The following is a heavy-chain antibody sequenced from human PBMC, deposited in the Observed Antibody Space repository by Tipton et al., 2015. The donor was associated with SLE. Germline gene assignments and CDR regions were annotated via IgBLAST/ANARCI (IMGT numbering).Heavy chain of an antibody. Sequence: GLVKPSETLSLTCVVSGYSISSGYYWGWIRQPPGKGLEWIGGVFHSGSTHFNPSLRSRVTISADTSKNQFSLKLSSVTPEDTAVYFCAREGGYSSSSNRYWFDQWGQGTLVTVSS. CDR3: AREGGYSSSSNRYWFDQ. J-gene: IGHJ5*02. CDR2: VFHSGST. D-gene: IGHD6-6*01. CDR1: GYSISSGYY. V-gene: IGHV4-38-2*02.